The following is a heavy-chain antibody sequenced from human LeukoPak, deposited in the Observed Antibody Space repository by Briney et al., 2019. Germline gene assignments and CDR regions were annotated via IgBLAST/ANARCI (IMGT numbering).Heavy chain of an antibody. V-gene: IGHV3-53*01. CDR3: ARGGGDAFDI. J-gene: IGHJ3*02. CDR1: GFTVSSNY. D-gene: IGHD5-12*01. CDR2: IYMGGST. Sequence: PGGSLRLSCAASGFTVSSNYMSWVRQGPGKGLELVLVIYMGGSTYYACSVKGRFTNTRDNSNNTLYLQMKRLRAEHTAVYYCARGGGDAFDIWGQGTKVTVSS.